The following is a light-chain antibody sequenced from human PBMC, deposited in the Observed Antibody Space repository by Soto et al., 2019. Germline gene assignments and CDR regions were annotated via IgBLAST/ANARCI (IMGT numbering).Light chain of an antibody. Sequence: DIQMTQSPSTLSASVGDRVTITCRASQSISHWLAWYQQKPGKAPQLLIYTASSLESGVPSRFSGSGSGTEFTLTISSLQPDDFPTYYCQQYATAWTFGQGTKVEIK. CDR3: QQYATAWT. V-gene: IGKV1-5*03. J-gene: IGKJ1*01. CDR1: QSISHW. CDR2: TAS.